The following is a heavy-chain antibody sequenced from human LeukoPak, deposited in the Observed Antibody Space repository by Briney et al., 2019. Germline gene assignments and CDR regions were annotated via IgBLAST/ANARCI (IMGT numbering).Heavy chain of an antibody. CDR2: ISSIGGNI. V-gene: IGHV3-48*01. D-gene: IGHD4-11*01. Sequence: PGGSLRLSCAASGFTFSSYSMNWVRRAPGKGLEWVSFISSIGGNIYYADSVKGRFTISRDNADNSLYLQMNSLRAEDTAVYYCARSDNSNYCFDYWGQGTLVTVSS. CDR3: ARSDNSNYCFDY. J-gene: IGHJ4*02. CDR1: GFTFSSYS.